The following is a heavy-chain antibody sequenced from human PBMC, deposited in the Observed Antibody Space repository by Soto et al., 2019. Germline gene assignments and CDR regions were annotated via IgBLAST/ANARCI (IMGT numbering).Heavy chain of an antibody. J-gene: IGHJ4*02. Sequence: QVQLQESGPGLVKPSETLSLTCAVSGDSISSYYCMWIRQPPGKGLESIGYLYYGRSANYNPSLKITVTLSVDTSTNQCSLTLSSMTAADTAVYYCALRSMAVVPEYWGQGTLVTVSS. CDR2: LYYGRSA. V-gene: IGHV4-59*01. CDR1: GDSISSYY. D-gene: IGHD3-22*01. CDR3: ALRSMAVVPEY.